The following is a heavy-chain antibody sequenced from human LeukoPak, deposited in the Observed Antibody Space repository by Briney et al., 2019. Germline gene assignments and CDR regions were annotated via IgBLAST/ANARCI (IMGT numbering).Heavy chain of an antibody. Sequence: SETLSLTCTVSGGSISSYYWSWIRQPPGKGLEWIGYIYYSRSTNYNPSLKSRVTISVDTSKNQFSLKLSSVTAADTAVYYCARVVLDYYYYYYYMDVWGKGTTVTVSS. CDR1: GGSISSYY. J-gene: IGHJ6*03. D-gene: IGHD3-9*01. V-gene: IGHV4-59*01. CDR3: ARVVLDYYYYYYYMDV. CDR2: IYYSRST.